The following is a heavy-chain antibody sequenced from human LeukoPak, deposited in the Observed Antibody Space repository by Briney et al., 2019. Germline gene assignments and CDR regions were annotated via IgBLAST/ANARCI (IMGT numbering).Heavy chain of an antibody. V-gene: IGHV4-39*07. CDR2: IYYSGST. CDR3: ARGGDLMGYSSSSPWFDP. J-gene: IGHJ5*02. CDR1: GGSISSGSYY. D-gene: IGHD6-6*01. Sequence: SETLSLTCTVSGGSISSGSYYWGWIRQPPGKGLEWIRSIYYSGSTYYNPSLKSRVTISVDTSKNQFSLKLSSVTAADTAVYYCARGGDLMGYSSSSPWFDPWGQGTLVTVSS.